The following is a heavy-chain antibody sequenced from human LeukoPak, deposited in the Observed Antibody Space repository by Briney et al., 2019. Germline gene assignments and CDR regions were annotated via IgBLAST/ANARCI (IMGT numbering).Heavy chain of an antibody. V-gene: IGHV4-39*07. J-gene: IGHJ4*02. CDR2: IYYSGST. CDR1: GGSISSSSYY. Sequence: SETLSLTCTVSGGSISSSSYYWGWIRQPPGKGLEWIGSIYYSGSTYYNPSLKSRVTISVDTSKNQFSLKLSSVTAADTAVYYCARVSWAFYGDYYFDYWGQGTLVTVSS. CDR3: ARVSWAFYGDYYFDY. D-gene: IGHD4-17*01.